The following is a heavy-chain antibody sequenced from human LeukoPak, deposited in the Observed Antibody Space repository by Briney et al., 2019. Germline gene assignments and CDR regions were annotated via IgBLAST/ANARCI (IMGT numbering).Heavy chain of an antibody. Sequence: PSETLSLTCTVSGGSISSGDYYWSWIRQPPGKGLEWIGYIYYSGSTYYNPSLKSRVTISVDTSKNQFSLKLSSVTAADTAVYYCARSGYNYLRYFDYWGQGTLVTVSS. CDR3: ARSGYNYLRYFDY. V-gene: IGHV4-30-4*01. D-gene: IGHD5-24*01. CDR1: GGSISSGDYY. J-gene: IGHJ4*02. CDR2: IYYSGST.